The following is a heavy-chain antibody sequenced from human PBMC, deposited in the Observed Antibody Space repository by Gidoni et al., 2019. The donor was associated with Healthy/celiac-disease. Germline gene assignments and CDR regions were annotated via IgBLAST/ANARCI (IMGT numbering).Heavy chain of an antibody. V-gene: IGHV5-10-1*01. CDR2: IDPSDSYT. D-gene: IGHD3-22*01. CDR1: GYSITSYW. CDR3: ARGVDRDGGMDV. J-gene: IGHJ6*02. Sequence: EVQLVQSGAEVKKPGESLRIACKGSGYSITSYWISWVRQMPGKGLEWMGGIDPSDSYTNYSPSFHGHVTISADKSISTAYLQWSILKASYTAMYYCARGVDRDGGMDVWGQGTTVTVSS.